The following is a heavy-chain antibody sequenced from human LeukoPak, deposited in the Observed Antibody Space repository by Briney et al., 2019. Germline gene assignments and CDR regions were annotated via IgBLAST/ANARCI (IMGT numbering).Heavy chain of an antibody. CDR1: GGSLSSHY. J-gene: IGHJ5*02. CDR3: ARQTGRLDP. CDR2: IYYNGNT. V-gene: IGHV4-59*11. Sequence: SETLSLTXTVSGGSLSSHYWSWIRQPPGKGLEWIGYIYYNGNTNYNPSLKSRVTISVDTSKNQFSLKLNSVTAADMAMYYCARQTGRLDPWGQGTLVTVSS.